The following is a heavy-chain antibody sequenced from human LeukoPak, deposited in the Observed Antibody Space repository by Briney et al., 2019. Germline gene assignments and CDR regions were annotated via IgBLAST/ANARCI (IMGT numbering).Heavy chain of an antibody. D-gene: IGHD4-17*01. CDR1: GFSFSDYG. CDR3: ATLGRRDYPSDY. V-gene: IGHV3-30*03. J-gene: IGHJ4*02. CDR2: MASDGINE. Sequence: QSRGSLRLSCATSGFSFSDYGMHWVRQAPGKGLEWVALMASDGINEYYADSVKGRFTISRDNAKNSLYLQMNSLRAEDTAVYYCATLGRRDYPSDYWGQGTLVTVSS.